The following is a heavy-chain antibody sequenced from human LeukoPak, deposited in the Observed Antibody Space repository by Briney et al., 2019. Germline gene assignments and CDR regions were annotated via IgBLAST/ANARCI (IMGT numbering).Heavy chain of an antibody. CDR2: IYSGGST. Sequence: GSLRLSCAASGFTFSNAWMNWVRQAPGKGLEWVSVIYSGGSTYYADSVKGRFTISRDNSKNTLYLQMNSLRAEDTAVYYCARDYCSGGSCYSHWGQGTLVTVSS. D-gene: IGHD2-15*01. V-gene: IGHV3-53*01. J-gene: IGHJ4*02. CDR3: ARDYCSGGSCYSH. CDR1: GFTFSNAW.